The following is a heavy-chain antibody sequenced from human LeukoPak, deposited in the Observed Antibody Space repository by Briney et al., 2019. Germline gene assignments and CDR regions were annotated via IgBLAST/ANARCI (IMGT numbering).Heavy chain of an antibody. J-gene: IGHJ6*02. D-gene: IGHD6-13*01. CDR3: ARDGRYSSSWYHAPYYYYYYGMDV. Sequence: GRSLRLSCAASGFTFSSYAMHWVRQAPGKGLEWVAVISYDGSNKYYADSVKGRFTISRDNSKNTLYLQMNSLRAEDTAVYYCARDGRYSSSWYHAPYYYYYYGMDVWGQGTTVTVSS. V-gene: IGHV3-30-3*01. CDR1: GFTFSSYA. CDR2: ISYDGSNK.